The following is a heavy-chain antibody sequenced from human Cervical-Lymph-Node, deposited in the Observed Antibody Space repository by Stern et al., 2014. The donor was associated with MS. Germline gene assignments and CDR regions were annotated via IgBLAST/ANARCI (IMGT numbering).Heavy chain of an antibody. CDR2: IIPSLSTV. J-gene: IGHJ6*02. CDR1: GGTISSNV. Sequence: QVQLVQSGAEVKKPGSSVKVSCKASGGTISSNVISWVRQAPGQGLEWMGGIIPSLSTVHYEQKFQGRVTITADASTSAAYMELTSLRSEDTAVYYCARAWGASDFYGMDVWGQGTTVTVSS. D-gene: IGHD1-26*01. V-gene: IGHV1-69*01. CDR3: ARAWGASDFYGMDV.